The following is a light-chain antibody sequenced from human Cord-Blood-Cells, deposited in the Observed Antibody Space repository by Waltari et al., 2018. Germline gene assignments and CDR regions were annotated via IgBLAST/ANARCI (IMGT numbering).Light chain of an antibody. J-gene: IGKJ5*01. V-gene: IGKV3-11*01. Sequence: DIVLTQSPATLSLSPGERATLSCRASQSVSSYLAWYQQKPGQAPRLLIYDASNRATCIPARFSGSGSGTDFTLTISCLEPEDFAVYYCQQRSNWPITFGQGTRLEIK. CDR2: DAS. CDR1: QSVSSY. CDR3: QQRSNWPIT.